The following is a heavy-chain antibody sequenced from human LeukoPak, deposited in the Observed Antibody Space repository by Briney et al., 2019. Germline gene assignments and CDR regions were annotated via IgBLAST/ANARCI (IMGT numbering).Heavy chain of an antibody. CDR1: GFTFSSYG. V-gene: IGHV3-30*02. J-gene: IGHJ4*02. CDR2: IRYDGSNK. CDR3: ARDLGAAFMVRGVPFDY. D-gene: IGHD3-10*01. Sequence: GGSLRLSCAASGFTFSSYGMHWVRQAPGKGLEWVAFIRYDGSNKYYADSVKGRFTISRDNSKNTLYLQMNSLRAEDTAVYYCARDLGAAFMVRGVPFDYWGQGTLVTVSS.